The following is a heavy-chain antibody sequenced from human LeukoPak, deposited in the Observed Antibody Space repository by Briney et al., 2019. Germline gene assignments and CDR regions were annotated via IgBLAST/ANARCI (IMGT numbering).Heavy chain of an antibody. J-gene: IGHJ4*02. CDR1: GLTFSSYW. Sequence: GGSLRLPCAASGLTFSSYWMSWVRQAPGKGLEWVANIKQDGSEKYYVDSVKGRFTISRDNAKNSLYLQMNSLRAEDTAVYYCARLRYFDWLWVYWGQGTLVTVSS. D-gene: IGHD3-9*01. CDR2: IKQDGSEK. V-gene: IGHV3-7*01. CDR3: ARLRYFDWLWVY.